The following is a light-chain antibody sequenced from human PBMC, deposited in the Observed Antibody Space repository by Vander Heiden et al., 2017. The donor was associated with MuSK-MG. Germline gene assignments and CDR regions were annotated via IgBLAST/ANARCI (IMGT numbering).Light chain of an antibody. V-gene: IGLV2-14*01. CDR1: SSDAGGYNY. J-gene: IGLJ2*01. CDR3: SSYTSSSTRV. Sequence: QSALTPPASDSGSPGQSITISCTGTSSDAGGYNYVSWYQQHPGKAPKLMIYDVSKRPSGVSNRFSGSKSGNTASLTISGLQAEDEADYYCSSYTSSSTRVFGGGTKLTVL. CDR2: DVS.